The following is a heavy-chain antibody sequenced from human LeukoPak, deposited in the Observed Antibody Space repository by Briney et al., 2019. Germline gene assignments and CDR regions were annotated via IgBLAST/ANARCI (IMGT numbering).Heavy chain of an antibody. CDR3: ARAGPPFYYYYGMDV. D-gene: IGHD3-10*01. V-gene: IGHV3-7*03. Sequence: GGSLRLSCAASGLTFSSYWMSWVRQAPGKGLEWVANIKQDGSEKYYVDSVKGRFTISRDNAKNSLYLQMNSLRAEDTAVYYCARAGPPFYYYYGMDVWGKGTTVTVSS. CDR2: IKQDGSEK. CDR1: GLTFSSYW. J-gene: IGHJ6*04.